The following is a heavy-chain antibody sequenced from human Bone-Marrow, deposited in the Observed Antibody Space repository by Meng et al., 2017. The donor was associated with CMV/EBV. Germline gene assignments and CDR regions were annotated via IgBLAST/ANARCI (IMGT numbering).Heavy chain of an antibody. D-gene: IGHD2-2*01. CDR1: GYTFTSYW. J-gene: IGHJ5*02. CDR2: IYPGDSDT. V-gene: IGHV5-51*01. Sequence: KVSCKGSGYTFTSYWIGWVRQMPRKGLEWMGIIYPGDSDTTHSPSFQGQVTISADKSTSAAYLQWSSLKASDTAMYYCARIVVVPAATGSWFDPWGQGTLVTVSS. CDR3: ARIVVVPAATGSWFDP.